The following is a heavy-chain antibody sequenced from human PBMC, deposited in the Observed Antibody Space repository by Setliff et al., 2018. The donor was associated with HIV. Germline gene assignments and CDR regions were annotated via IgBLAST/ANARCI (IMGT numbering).Heavy chain of an antibody. J-gene: IGHJ4*02. D-gene: IGHD6-13*01. CDR2: IYQSGSI. Sequence: PSETLSLTCAASGYSINSGFSRAWIRQPPGQGPQWIGSIYQSGSIYYNPSLQSRVTISVDSSKNQFSLKLSSVTAADRAVYYCGGSSRWGFVYWGQGTLVTVSS. CDR3: GGSSRWGFVY. CDR1: GYSINSGFS. V-gene: IGHV4-38-2*01.